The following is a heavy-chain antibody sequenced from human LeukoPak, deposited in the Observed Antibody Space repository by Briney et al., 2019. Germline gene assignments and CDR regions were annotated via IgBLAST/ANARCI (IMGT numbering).Heavy chain of an antibody. CDR1: GGSISSYY. Sequence: PSETLSLTCTVSGGSISSYYWSWVRQPPGEGLEWIGYIYYSGSTNYNPSLKSRVTISVDTSKNQFSLKLSSVTAADTAVYYCARAGLLSVMDVWGQGTTVTVSS. D-gene: IGHD2-21*01. V-gene: IGHV4-59*01. CDR3: ARAGLLSVMDV. J-gene: IGHJ6*02. CDR2: IYYSGST.